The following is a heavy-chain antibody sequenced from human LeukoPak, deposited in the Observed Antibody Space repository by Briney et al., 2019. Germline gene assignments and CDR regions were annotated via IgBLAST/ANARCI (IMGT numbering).Heavy chain of an antibody. V-gene: IGHV1-8*01. CDR1: GYTFTSYD. D-gene: IGHD2-21*02. Sequence: ASVKASCKASGYTFTSYDINWVRQATGQGLEWMGWMNPNSGNTGYAQKFQGRVTMTRNTSISTAYMELSSLRSEDTAVYYCARRYCGGDCYSYWFDPWGQGTLVTVSS. CDR3: ARRYCGGDCYSYWFDP. J-gene: IGHJ5*02. CDR2: MNPNSGNT.